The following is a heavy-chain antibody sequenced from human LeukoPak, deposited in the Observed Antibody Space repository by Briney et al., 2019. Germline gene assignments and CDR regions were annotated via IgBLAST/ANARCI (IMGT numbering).Heavy chain of an antibody. CDR3: ARDLSSGYWEPSFWD. V-gene: IGHV3-48*01. J-gene: IGHJ4*02. CDR2: ISSSSSTI. Sequence: PGGSLRLSCAASGFTFSSYNMNWVRQAPGKGLEWVSYISSSSSTIYYADSVKGRFTISRDNAKNSLYLQMNSLRAEDTAVYYCARDLSSGYWEPSFWDWGQGTLVTVSS. CDR1: GFTFSSYN. D-gene: IGHD6-25*01.